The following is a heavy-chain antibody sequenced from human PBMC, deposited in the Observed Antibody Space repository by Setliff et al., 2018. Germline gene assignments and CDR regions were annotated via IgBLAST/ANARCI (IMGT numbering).Heavy chain of an antibody. Sequence: PGGSLRLSCAASGLTFRTYAMSWVRQAPGKGLEWVSSTTGSGGDRDYADSVKGRFTISRDNSKNTLYLQMNGLRAEDTAVYYCVTSTIIIYYFDFWGQGTPVTVSS. D-gene: IGHD3-10*01. J-gene: IGHJ4*02. CDR3: VTSTIIIYYFDF. CDR1: GLTFRTYA. V-gene: IGHV3-23*01. CDR2: TTGSGGDR.